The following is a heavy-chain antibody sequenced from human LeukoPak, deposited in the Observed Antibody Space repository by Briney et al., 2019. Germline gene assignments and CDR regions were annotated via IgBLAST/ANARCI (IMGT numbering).Heavy chain of an antibody. CDR1: GGSISSYY. D-gene: IGHD2/OR15-2a*01. V-gene: IGHV4-4*07. J-gene: IGHJ5*02. CDR3: ARRTTWSSWFDP. Sequence: SETLSLTCTVSGGSISSYYWSWIRQPAGKGLEWIGRIYTSGTTYYNPSLNSRVTMSVDTSKNQFSLKLSSVTAADTAVYYCARRTTWSSWFDPWGQGTLVTVSS. CDR2: IYTSGTT.